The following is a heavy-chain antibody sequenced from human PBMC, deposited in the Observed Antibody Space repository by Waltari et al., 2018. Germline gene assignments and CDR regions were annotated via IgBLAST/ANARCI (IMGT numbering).Heavy chain of an antibody. CDR1: GDSISSYY. CDR3: ARHAYSSSWYWYFDL. V-gene: IGHV4-4*07. Sequence: QVQLQESGPGLMKPSETLSLTCSVSGDSISSYYWSWIRQPAGKGLEWIGRVYRSGSTNPNPSLKSRVTMSIDTSKNQLSLKVHSVTAADTAVYYCARHAYSSSWYWYFDLWCRGTLVTVSS. CDR2: VYRSGST. D-gene: IGHD6-13*01. J-gene: IGHJ2*01.